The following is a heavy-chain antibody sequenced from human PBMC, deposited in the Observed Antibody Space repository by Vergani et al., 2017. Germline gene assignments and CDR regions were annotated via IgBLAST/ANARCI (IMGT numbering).Heavy chain of an antibody. Sequence: EVQLVESGGGLVKPGGSLRLSCAASGFTFSSYSMNWVRQAPGKGLEWVSSISSSSSYIYYADSVKGRFTISRHNAKNSLYLQMNSLRAEDTAVYYCARPYCGGDCYTALGAFDIGGQGTMVTVSS. CDR1: GFTFSSYS. CDR2: ISSSSSYI. J-gene: IGHJ3*02. V-gene: IGHV3-21*01. CDR3: ARPYCGGDCYTALGAFDI. D-gene: IGHD2-21*02.